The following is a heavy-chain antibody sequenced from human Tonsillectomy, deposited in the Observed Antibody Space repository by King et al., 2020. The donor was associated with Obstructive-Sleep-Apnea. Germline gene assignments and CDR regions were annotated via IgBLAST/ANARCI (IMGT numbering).Heavy chain of an antibody. CDR3: ARDRVAVAEWFFDY. Sequence: VQLVESGGGLVQPGGSLRLSCAASGFTFSSYWMTWVRQAPGKGLEWVANIKQDGSEKYYVGSVKGRFTISRDNAKKSLYLQMNSLRAEDTAVYYCARDRVAVAEWFFDYWGQGTLVTVSS. J-gene: IGHJ4*02. V-gene: IGHV3-7*01. CDR1: GFTFSSYW. CDR2: IKQDGSEK. D-gene: IGHD6-19*01.